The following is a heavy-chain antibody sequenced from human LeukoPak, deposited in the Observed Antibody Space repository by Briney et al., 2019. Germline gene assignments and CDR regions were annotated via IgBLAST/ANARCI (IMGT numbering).Heavy chain of an antibody. D-gene: IGHD6-6*01. CDR1: GGTFSSYA. CDR3: ARDHSSSSPFDY. V-gene: IGHV1-69*13. Sequence: ASVKVSCKASGGTFSSYAISWVRQAPGQGLEWMGGIIPIFGTANYAQKFQGRVTITADESTSTAYMELSSLRSEDTAVYYCARDHSSSSPFDYWGQGTLVTVSS. CDR2: IIPIFGTA. J-gene: IGHJ4*02.